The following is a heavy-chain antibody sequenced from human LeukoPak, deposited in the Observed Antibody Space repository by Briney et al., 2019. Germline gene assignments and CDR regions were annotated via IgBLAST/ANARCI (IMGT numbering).Heavy chain of an antibody. D-gene: IGHD3-22*01. Sequence: PSETLSLTCTVSGGSISSSSYYWGWIRQPPGKGLEWIGSIYYSGSTYYNPSLKSRVTISVDTSKNQFSLKLSSVTAADTAVYYCAREYYYDSSGYRIGAFDIWGQGTMVTVSS. V-gene: IGHV4-39*07. CDR1: GGSISSSSYY. CDR2: IYYSGST. CDR3: AREYYYDSSGYRIGAFDI. J-gene: IGHJ3*02.